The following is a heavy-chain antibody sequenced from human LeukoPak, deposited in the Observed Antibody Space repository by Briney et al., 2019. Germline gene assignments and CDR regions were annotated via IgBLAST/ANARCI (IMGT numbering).Heavy chain of an antibody. CDR3: ARAGPYSGYDSSFDY. CDR2: IIPILGIA. V-gene: IGHV1-69*04. D-gene: IGHD5-12*01. J-gene: IGHJ4*02. CDR1: GGTFSSYA. Sequence: SVKVSCKASGGTFSSYALSWVRQAPGQGLEWMGRIIPILGIANYAQKFQGRVTITADKSTSAAYMELSSLRSEDTAVYYCARAGPYSGYDSSFDYWGQGTLVTVSS.